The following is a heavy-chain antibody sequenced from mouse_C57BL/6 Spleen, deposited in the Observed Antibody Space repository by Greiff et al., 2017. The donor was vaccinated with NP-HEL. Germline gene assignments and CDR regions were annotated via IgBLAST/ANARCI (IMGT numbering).Heavy chain of an antibody. V-gene: IGHV5-6*01. CDR3: ARLGGRYAMDY. Sequence: EVQGVESGGDLVKPGGSLKLSCAASGFTFSSYGMSWVRQTPDKRLEWVATISSGGSYTYYPDSVKGRFTISRDNAKNTLYLQMSSLKSEDTAMYYCARLGGRYAMDYWGQGTSVTVSS. J-gene: IGHJ4*01. CDR2: ISSGGSYT. CDR1: GFTFSSYG.